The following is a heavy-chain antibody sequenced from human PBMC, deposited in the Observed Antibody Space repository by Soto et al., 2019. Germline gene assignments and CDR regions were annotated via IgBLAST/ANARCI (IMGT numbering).Heavy chain of an antibody. D-gene: IGHD3-10*01. CDR2: INAGNGNT. CDR3: ARDLAFGLSDY. CDR1: GYTFTSYA. V-gene: IGHV1-3*01. J-gene: IGHJ4*02. Sequence: QVQLVQSGAEVKKPGASVKVSCKASGYTFTSYAMHWVRQAPGQRLEWMGGINAGNGNTKYSQKFQGRVTITRDTSASTAYMELSSLRSEDTAVYYCARDLAFGLSDYWGQGTLVTVSS.